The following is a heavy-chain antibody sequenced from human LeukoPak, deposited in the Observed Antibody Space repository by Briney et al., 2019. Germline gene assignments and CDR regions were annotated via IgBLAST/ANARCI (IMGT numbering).Heavy chain of an antibody. D-gene: IGHD2-15*01. J-gene: IGHJ4*02. CDR2: IYYSGST. Sequence: SQTLSLTCTVSAGSISSGGYYLSWIRQHPGKGLEWIVYIYYSGSTYYNPSLKSRVTISVDTSKNQFSLKLSSVTAADTAVYYCARVMRDCSGGSCYIFDYWGQGTLVTVSS. CDR3: ARVMRDCSGGSCYIFDY. V-gene: IGHV4-31*03. CDR1: AGSISSGGYY.